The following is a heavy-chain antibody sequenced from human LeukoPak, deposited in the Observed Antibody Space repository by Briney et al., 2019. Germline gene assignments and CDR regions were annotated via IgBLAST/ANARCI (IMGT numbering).Heavy chain of an antibody. CDR1: GFTFSSYA. V-gene: IGHV3-23*01. J-gene: IGHJ4*02. CDR3: ARLWQQQLVYGHLWVDY. CDR2: ISGSGGST. Sequence: GGSLRLSCAASGFTFSSYAMSWVRQAPGKGLEWVSAISGSGGSTYYADSVKGRFTISRDNAKNSLYLQMNSLRAEDTAVYYCARLWQQQLVYGHLWVDYWGQGTLVTVSS. D-gene: IGHD6-13*01.